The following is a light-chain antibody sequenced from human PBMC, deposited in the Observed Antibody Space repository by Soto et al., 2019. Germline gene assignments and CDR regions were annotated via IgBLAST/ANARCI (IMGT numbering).Light chain of an antibody. J-gene: IGKJ5*01. CDR1: QSVSSY. Sequence: EFVLAQSPATLSFSPGERATLSCRASQSVSSYLAWYQQKPGQAPRLLIYDASNRATGIPARFSGTGSGTDFTLTINNLEPEDFAVYYCQVRTNWSIAFGRGTRLEI. CDR2: DAS. V-gene: IGKV3-11*01. CDR3: QVRTNWSIA.